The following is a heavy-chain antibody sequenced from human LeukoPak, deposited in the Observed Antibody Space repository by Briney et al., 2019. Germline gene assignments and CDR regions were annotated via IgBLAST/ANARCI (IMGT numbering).Heavy chain of an antibody. Sequence: ASVKVSCKASGYTFTSYYMHWVRQAPGQGLEWMGLINPTRGSTGYAQKFQGRVTMTRDMSTSTDYMELSSLRASDTAMYYCARPPPGYYDSNALHIWGQGTMVTVSS. J-gene: IGHJ3*02. V-gene: IGHV1-46*01. CDR1: GYTFTSYY. CDR3: ARPPPGYYDSNALHI. CDR2: INPTRGST. D-gene: IGHD3-22*01.